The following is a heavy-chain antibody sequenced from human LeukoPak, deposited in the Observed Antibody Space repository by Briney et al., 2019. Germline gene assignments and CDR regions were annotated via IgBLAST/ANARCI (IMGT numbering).Heavy chain of an antibody. V-gene: IGHV3-30*04. CDR1: GFTLSSYA. J-gene: IGHJ4*02. CDR3: ARDLLYSSSWYGGGDY. D-gene: IGHD6-13*01. CDR2: ISYDGSNK. Sequence: GGSLRLSCAASGFTLSSYAMHWVRQAPGKGLEWVAVISYDGSNKYYADSVKGRFTISRDNSKNTLYLQMNSLRAEDTAVYYCARDLLYSSSWYGGGDYWGQGTLVTVSS.